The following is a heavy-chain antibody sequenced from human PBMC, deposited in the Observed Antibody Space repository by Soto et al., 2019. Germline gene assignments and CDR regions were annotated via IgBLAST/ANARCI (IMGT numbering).Heavy chain of an antibody. CDR1: GFTFSSYA. CDR2: ISGSGGST. J-gene: IGHJ4*02. V-gene: IGHV3-23*01. Sequence: GGSLRLSCAASGFTFSSYAMSWVRQAPGKGLEWVSAISGSGGSTYYADSVKGRFTISRENSKNTLYLQMNSLRAEDTAVYYCANWVSLTGYSQRYSHSSGWRPFDYWGQGTLVTVSS. CDR3: ANWVSLTGYSQRYSHSSGWRPFDY. D-gene: IGHD3-9*01.